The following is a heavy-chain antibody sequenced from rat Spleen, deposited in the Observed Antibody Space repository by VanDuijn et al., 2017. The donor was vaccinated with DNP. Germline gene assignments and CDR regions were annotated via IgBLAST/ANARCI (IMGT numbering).Heavy chain of an antibody. D-gene: IGHD1-10*01. CDR3: ARHRTTRPYYYAMDA. J-gene: IGHJ4*01. CDR1: GFTFSNYY. CDR2: ISTSGSRA. V-gene: IGHV5-25*01. Sequence: EVQLVESGGGLLQPGRSMKLSCAASGFTFSNYYMAWVRQAPKKGLEWVATISTSGSRAYYPDSVKGRFTIYRDDAKSSLYLQMNSLKSEDTATYYCARHRTTRPYYYAMDAWGQGASVTVSS.